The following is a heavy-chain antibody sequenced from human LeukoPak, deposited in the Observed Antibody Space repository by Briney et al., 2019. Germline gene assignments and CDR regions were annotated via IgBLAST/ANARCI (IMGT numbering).Heavy chain of an antibody. D-gene: IGHD6-25*01. CDR3: ARDGVEDVRHSGNWLVRYNYYGMDV. Sequence: ASLKLSRKASGYTFSTYGISWVRQAPGQGLEWIGWISAYNGNTNYLHALQDRITLTRDTSTTTVYMELTSLRSDDTAVYYCARDGVEDVRHSGNWLVRYNYYGMDVWGQGTTVTVSS. J-gene: IGHJ6*02. CDR1: GYTFSTYG. CDR2: ISAYNGNT. V-gene: IGHV1-18*01.